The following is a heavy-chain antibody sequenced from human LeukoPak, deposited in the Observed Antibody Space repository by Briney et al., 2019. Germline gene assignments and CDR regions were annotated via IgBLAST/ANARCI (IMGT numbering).Heavy chain of an antibody. D-gene: IGHD3-10*01. CDR2: LYPGDADT. V-gene: IGHV5-51*01. J-gene: IGHJ4*02. Sequence: GESLKISCKGSGYSFTNYWIAWVRQMPGKGLEWMGILYPGDADTRYSPSFQGQVTISVDKSISTAYLQWSSLKASDTAMYYCARLWFGELSNFDYWGQGTLVTVSS. CDR1: GYSFTNYW. CDR3: ARLWFGELSNFDY.